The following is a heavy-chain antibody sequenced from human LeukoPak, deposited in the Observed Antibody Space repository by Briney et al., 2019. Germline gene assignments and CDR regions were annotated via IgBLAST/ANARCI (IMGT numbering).Heavy chain of an antibody. V-gene: IGHV3-53*01. CDR1: GFTVTMNY. J-gene: IGHJ3*02. Sequence: PGGSLRLSCAASGFTVTMNYMSWVRQAPGRGLEWVSVIYSDGNTYYADSVRGRFTISRDNSKNTLYLQMNSLRAEDTAFYYCATSTVTNLGDAFDIWGQGTMVTVSS. CDR2: IYSDGNT. D-gene: IGHD4-17*01. CDR3: ATSTVTNLGDAFDI.